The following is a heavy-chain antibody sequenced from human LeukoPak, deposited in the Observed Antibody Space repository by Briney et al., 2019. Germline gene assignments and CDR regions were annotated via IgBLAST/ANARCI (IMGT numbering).Heavy chain of an antibody. CDR1: GGSISSYY. Sequence: PSETLSLTCTVSGGSISSYYWSWIRQPPGKGLEWIGYIYYSGSTNYNPSLKSRVTISVDTSKNQFSLKLSSVTAADTAVYYCARDAYGGNSKHFDYWGQGTLSPSPQ. CDR3: ARDAYGGNSKHFDY. D-gene: IGHD4-17*01. J-gene: IGHJ4*02. V-gene: IGHV4-59*01. CDR2: IYYSGST.